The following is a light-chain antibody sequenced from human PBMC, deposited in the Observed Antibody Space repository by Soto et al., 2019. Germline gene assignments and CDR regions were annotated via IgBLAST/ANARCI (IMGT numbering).Light chain of an antibody. Sequence: EIVLTQSPGTLSLSPGERATLSCRASQSVNSNYLAWYQQRPGQAPRLLIYGASSRATGIPARFSGSGSETEFTLSISSLQSEDFAVYYCQQYNNWPGTFGQGTKVEIK. CDR2: GAS. CDR1: QSVNSNY. CDR3: QQYNNWPGT. J-gene: IGKJ1*01. V-gene: IGKV3D-15*01.